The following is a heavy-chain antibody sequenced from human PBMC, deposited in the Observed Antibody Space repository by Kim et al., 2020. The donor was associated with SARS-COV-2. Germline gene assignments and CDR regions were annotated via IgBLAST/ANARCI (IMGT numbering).Heavy chain of an antibody. J-gene: IGHJ5*02. CDR2: INHSGST. CDR1: GGSFSGYY. CDR3: ARALSHRYCSGGSCQSNWFDP. V-gene: IGHV4-34*01. Sequence: SETLSLTCAVYGGSFSGYYWSWIRQPPGKGLEWIGEINHSGSTNYNPSLKSRVTISVDTSRNQFSLKLSSVTAADTAVYYCARALSHRYCSGGSCQSNWFDPWGQGTLVTVSS. D-gene: IGHD2-15*01.